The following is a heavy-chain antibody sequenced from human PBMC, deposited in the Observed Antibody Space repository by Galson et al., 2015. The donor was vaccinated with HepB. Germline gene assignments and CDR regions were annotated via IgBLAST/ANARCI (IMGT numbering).Heavy chain of an antibody. D-gene: IGHD3-22*01. V-gene: IGHV1-3*01. J-gene: IGHJ4*02. Sequence: SVKVSCKASGYTFTYYAIHWVRQAPGQRLEWMGWINAGNGNTKYPQKFQGRVTTTRDTSASTAYMELSSLRSEDTAVYYCARGGTNYYDNSGYAGDYWGQGTLVTVPS. CDR3: ARGGTNYYDNSGYAGDY. CDR1: GYTFTYYA. CDR2: INAGNGNT.